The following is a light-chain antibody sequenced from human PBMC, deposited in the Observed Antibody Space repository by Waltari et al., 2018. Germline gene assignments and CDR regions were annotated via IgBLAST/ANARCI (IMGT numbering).Light chain of an antibody. CDR2: AAS. Sequence: DIQLTQSPSFLSASVGDRVTIACRASQGISRSLAWYQQKPGKAPKLLIYAASTLQSGVPARFSVYGSGTEFTLTISSLQPEDSATYYCQQLNSYPRTFGQGTKLEIK. CDR1: QGISRS. V-gene: IGKV1-9*01. CDR3: QQLNSYPRT. J-gene: IGKJ2*01.